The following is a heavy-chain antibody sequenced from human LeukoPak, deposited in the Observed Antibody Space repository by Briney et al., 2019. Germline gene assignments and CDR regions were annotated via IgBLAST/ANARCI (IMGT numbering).Heavy chain of an antibody. CDR2: IYYSGST. CDR1: GGSINNGGYY. V-gene: IGHV4-31*03. CDR3: ARTGAADIKNWFDP. D-gene: IGHD6-13*01. Sequence: SQTLSFTCTVSGGSINNGGYYWSWIRQHPGKGLEWIGYIYYSGSTYYNPPLKSRVTISVDTSENQFSLKLSSVTAADTAVYHCARTGAADIKNWFDPWGQGTLVTVSS. J-gene: IGHJ5*02.